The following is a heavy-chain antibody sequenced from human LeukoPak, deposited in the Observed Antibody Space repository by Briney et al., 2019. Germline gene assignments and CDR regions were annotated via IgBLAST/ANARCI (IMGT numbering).Heavy chain of an antibody. J-gene: IGHJ3*02. D-gene: IGHD1-26*01. CDR3: ARDRIVGATGLYAFDI. Sequence: SVKVSCKASGGTFSSYAISWVRQAPGQGLEWMGRITPILGIANYAQKFQGRVTITADKSTSTAYMELSSLRSEDTAVYYCARDRIVGATGLYAFDIWGQGTMVTVSS. V-gene: IGHV1-69*04. CDR1: GGTFSSYA. CDR2: ITPILGIA.